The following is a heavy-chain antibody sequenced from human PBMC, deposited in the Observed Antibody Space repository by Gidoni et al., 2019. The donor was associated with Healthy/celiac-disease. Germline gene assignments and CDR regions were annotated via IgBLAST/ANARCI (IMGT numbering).Heavy chain of an antibody. D-gene: IGHD6-6*01. CDR1: GFTFSSYA. Sequence: QVQLVESGGGVVQPGRSLRLSCAASGFTFSSYAMHWVRQAPGKGLEWVAVISYDGSNKYYADSVKGRFTISRDNSKNTLYLQMNSLRAEDTAVYYCARSAAPEPEKYYFDYWGQGTLVTVSS. CDR2: ISYDGSNK. CDR3: ARSAAPEPEKYYFDY. J-gene: IGHJ4*02. V-gene: IGHV3-30-3*01.